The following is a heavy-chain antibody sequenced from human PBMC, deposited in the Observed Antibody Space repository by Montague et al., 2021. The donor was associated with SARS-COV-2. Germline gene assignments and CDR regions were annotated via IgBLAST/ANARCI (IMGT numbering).Heavy chain of an antibody. V-gene: IGHV4-61*02. CDR2: IYTSGNT. CDR1: GGSITSGSYY. CDR3: ARAPAKVGGSTYAFEI. J-gene: IGHJ3*02. Sequence: TLSLTCTVSGGSITSGSYYWNWIRQPAGKGLEYIGRIYTSGNTNYNPSLKSRVTISADTSKNQFSLRLSSVTAADTAVYYCARAPAKVGGSTYAFEIWGQGTTLTVSS. D-gene: IGHD1-26*01.